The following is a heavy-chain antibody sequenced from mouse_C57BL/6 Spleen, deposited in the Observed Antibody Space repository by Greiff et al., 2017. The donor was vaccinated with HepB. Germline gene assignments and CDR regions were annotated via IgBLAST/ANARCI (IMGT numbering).Heavy chain of an antibody. J-gene: IGHJ4*01. CDR1: GFTFSSYA. V-gene: IGHV5-9-1*02. CDR2: ISSGGDYI. CDR3: TRWGYGKGMSYAMDY. D-gene: IGHD2-10*02. Sequence: EVKLQESGEGLVKPGGSLKLSCAASGFTFSSYAMSWVRQTPEKRLEWVAYISSGGDYIYYADTVKGRFTLSRDNARNTLYLQMSSLKSEDTAMYYGTRWGYGKGMSYAMDYWGQGTSVTVSA.